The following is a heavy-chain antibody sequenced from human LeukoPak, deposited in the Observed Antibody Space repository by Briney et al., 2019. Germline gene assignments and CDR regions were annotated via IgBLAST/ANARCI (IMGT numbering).Heavy chain of an antibody. CDR1: GGTFSSYA. Sequence: GASVKVSCKASGGTFSSYAISWVRQAPGQGLEWRGGIIPIFGTANYAQKFQGRVTITTDESTSTAYMELSSLRSEDTAVHYCASGPYSSSWYNWFDPWGQGTLVTVSS. CDR2: IIPIFGTA. J-gene: IGHJ5*02. V-gene: IGHV1-69*05. D-gene: IGHD6-13*01. CDR3: ASGPYSSSWYNWFDP.